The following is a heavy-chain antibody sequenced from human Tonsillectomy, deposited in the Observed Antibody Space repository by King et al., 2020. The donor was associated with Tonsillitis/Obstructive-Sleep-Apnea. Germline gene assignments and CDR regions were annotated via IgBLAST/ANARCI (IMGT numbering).Heavy chain of an antibody. D-gene: IGHD1-26*01. CDR1: GGSISSHY. Sequence: VQLQESGPGLVKPSETLSLTCTVSGGSISSHYWSWSRQSPGKGLEWIAYIYYSGSTNYNPSLKSRVTISVDTSKNQFSLKLSSETAADTAVYYCARGGYSGSSYYFDFWGQGALVTVSS. J-gene: IGHJ4*02. CDR2: IYYSGST. CDR3: ARGGYSGSSYYFDF. V-gene: IGHV4-59*11.